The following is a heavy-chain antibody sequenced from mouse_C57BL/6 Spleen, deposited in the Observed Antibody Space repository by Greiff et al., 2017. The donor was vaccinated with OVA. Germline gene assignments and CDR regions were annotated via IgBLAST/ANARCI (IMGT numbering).Heavy chain of an antibody. J-gene: IGHJ4*01. CDR3: ARGADSSCYPYYAMDY. CDR2: ISRGSSTI. Sequence: EVHLVESGGGLVKPGGSLKLSCAASGFTFSDYGMHWVRQAPEKGLEWVAYISRGSSTIYYADTVKGRFTISRDNAKNTLFLQMTSLRSEDTAMYYCARGADSSCYPYYAMDYWGQGTSVTVSS. D-gene: IGHD3-2*02. CDR1: GFTFSDYG. V-gene: IGHV5-17*01.